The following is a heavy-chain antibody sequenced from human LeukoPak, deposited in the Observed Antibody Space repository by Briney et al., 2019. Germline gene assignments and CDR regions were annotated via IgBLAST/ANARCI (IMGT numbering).Heavy chain of an antibody. D-gene: IGHD6-13*01. CDR1: RVPPSSDY. CDR3: ASYSSSWYGGAFDY. V-gene: IGHV4-59*08. J-gene: IGHJ4*02. Sequence: SQTLSLTPTVSRVPPSSDYWSWIPQPPGKGRERRWDIYYSGSTNYNPSLKSRVPISVATSKNQFSLKLSSVTAADTAVYYCASYSSSWYGGAFDYWGQGTLVTVSS. CDR2: IYYSGST.